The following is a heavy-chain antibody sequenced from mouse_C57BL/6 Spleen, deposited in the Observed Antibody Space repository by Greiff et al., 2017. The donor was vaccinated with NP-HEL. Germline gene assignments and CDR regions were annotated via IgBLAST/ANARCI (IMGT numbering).Heavy chain of an antibody. V-gene: IGHV14-2*01. CDR3: ARNGSLPSYAMDY. D-gene: IGHD1-1*02. J-gene: IGHJ4*01. Sequence: EVQLQQSGAELVKPGASVKLSCTASGFNIKDYYMHWVKQRTEQGLEWIGRIDPEYGETKYAPKFQGKATIPADTSSNTAYLQHSSLTSEDTAVYYCARNGSLPSYAMDYWGQGTSVTVSS. CDR2: IDPEYGET. CDR1: GFNIKDYY.